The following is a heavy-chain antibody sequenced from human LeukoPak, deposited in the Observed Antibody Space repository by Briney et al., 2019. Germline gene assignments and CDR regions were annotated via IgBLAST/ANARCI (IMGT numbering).Heavy chain of an antibody. CDR3: ARDSLIVVVPAYYYGMDV. Sequence: ASVKVSCKASGYTFTSYGISWVRQAPGQGLEWMGWISAYNDNTNYAQKLQGRVTMTTDTSTSTAYMELRSLRSDDTAVYYCARDSLIVVVPAYYYGMDVWGQGTTVTVSS. V-gene: IGHV1-18*01. D-gene: IGHD2-2*01. CDR2: ISAYNDNT. J-gene: IGHJ6*02. CDR1: GYTFTSYG.